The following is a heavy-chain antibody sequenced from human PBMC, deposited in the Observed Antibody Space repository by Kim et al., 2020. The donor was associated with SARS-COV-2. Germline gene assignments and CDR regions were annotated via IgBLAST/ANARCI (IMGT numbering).Heavy chain of an antibody. V-gene: IGHV3-30*18. CDR1: GFTFSSYG. Sequence: VGSLRLSCAASGFTFSSYGMHWVRQAPGKGLEWVAVISYDGSNKYYADSVKGRFTISRDNSKNTLYLQMNSLRAEDTAVYYCAKDLPVFARYYYYAMYV. CDR2: ISYDGSNK. D-gene: IGHD2-21*01. J-gene: IGHJ6*01. CDR3: AKDLPVFARYYYYAMYV.